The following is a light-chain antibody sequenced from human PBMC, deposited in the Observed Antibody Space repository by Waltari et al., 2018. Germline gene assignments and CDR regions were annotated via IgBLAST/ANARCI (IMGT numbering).Light chain of an antibody. CDR2: DVS. V-gene: IGLV2-14*01. CDR3: SSYTSISTLV. Sequence: PASVSGSPGQSITISCTGTSSDVGGYNYVSWFQQHPGRAPKLMIYDVSKRPSGVSNRFSGSKSGNAASLTISGLQAEDEADYYCSSYTSISTLVFGVGTKVTVL. CDR1: SSDVGGYNY. J-gene: IGLJ3*02.